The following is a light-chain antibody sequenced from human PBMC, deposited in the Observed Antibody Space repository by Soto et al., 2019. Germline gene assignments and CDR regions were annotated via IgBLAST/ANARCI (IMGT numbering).Light chain of an antibody. CDR2: DAS. CDR1: QSVRTY. CDR3: QQYGSSPLT. Sequence: EIVLTQSPGTLSLSPGERATLSCRASQSVRTYLAWYQQKPGQAPRLLISDASSRATGVPDRFSGSGSGTDFTLTISRLEPVDFAVYYCQQYGSSPLTFGQGTKVEIK. V-gene: IGKV3-20*01. J-gene: IGKJ1*01.